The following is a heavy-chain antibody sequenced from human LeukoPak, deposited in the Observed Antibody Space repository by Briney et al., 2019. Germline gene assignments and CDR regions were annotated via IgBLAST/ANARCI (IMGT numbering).Heavy chain of an antibody. Sequence: HPGGSLRLSCAASGFTFSSYEMNWVRQAPGKGLEWVSYISSSGSTIYYADSVKGRFTISRDNAKNSLYLQMNSLRAEDTAVYYCARGPLDTAMAGDNWFDPWGQGTLVTVSS. CDR2: ISSSGSTI. J-gene: IGHJ5*02. V-gene: IGHV3-48*03. CDR1: GFTFSSYE. D-gene: IGHD5-18*01. CDR3: ARGPLDTAMAGDNWFDP.